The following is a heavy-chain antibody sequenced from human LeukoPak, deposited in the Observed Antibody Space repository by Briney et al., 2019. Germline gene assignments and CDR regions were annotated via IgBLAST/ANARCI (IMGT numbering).Heavy chain of an antibody. V-gene: IGHV4-59*01. Sequence: SETLSLTCTVSGGSISSYYWSWIRQPPGKGLEWIGYIYYSGSTNYNPSLKSRVTISVDTSKNHFSLKLSSVTAADTAVYYCARDKGSGSYYNYYYGMDVWGQGTTVTVSS. J-gene: IGHJ6*02. CDR3: ARDKGSGSYYNYYYGMDV. CDR2: IYYSGST. D-gene: IGHD3-10*01. CDR1: GGSISSYY.